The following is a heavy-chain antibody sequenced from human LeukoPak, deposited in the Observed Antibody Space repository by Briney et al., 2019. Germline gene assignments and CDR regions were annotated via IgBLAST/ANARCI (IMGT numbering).Heavy chain of an antibody. CDR1: GFTFSSYG. V-gene: IGHV3-30*02. CDR2: IRYDGSNK. J-gene: IGHJ6*03. D-gene: IGHD1-26*01. CDR3: AKDGGVGPTKGYYYYMDV. Sequence: GGSLRLSCAASGFTFSSYGMHWVRQAPGKGLEWVAFIRYDGSNKYYADSVKGRFTISRDNSKNTLYLQMNSLRAEDTAVYYCAKDGGVGPTKGYYYYMDVWGKGTTVTVSS.